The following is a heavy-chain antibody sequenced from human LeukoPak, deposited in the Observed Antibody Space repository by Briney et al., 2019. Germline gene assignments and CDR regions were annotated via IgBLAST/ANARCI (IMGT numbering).Heavy chain of an antibody. D-gene: IGHD2-2*01. CDR3: ARRYAEYFDY. CDR1: GYSFSSNW. V-gene: IGHV5-51*01. Sequence: GESLTISCKGSGYSFSSNWIGWVRQMPGKGLEWMGIIYPGDSDTRYSPSFQGQVTISADKSISTAFLQWSSLKASDTAMYYCARRYAEYFDYWGQGTLVTVSS. J-gene: IGHJ4*02. CDR2: IYPGDSDT.